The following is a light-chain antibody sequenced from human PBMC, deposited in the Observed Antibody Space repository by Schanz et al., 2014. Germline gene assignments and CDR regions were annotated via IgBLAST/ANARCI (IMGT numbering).Light chain of an antibody. CDR1: SGHSSYA. V-gene: IGLV4-69*02. CDR2: LNSDGSH. Sequence: QLVLTQSPSGSASLGASVKLTCTLSSGHSSYAIAWHQQQPEKGPRYLMKLNSDGSHSKGDGFPDRFSGSTSGAERYLTISSLQSEDEADYYCQTWGTGIRVFGGGTKLTVL. CDR3: QTWGTGIRV. J-gene: IGLJ3*02.